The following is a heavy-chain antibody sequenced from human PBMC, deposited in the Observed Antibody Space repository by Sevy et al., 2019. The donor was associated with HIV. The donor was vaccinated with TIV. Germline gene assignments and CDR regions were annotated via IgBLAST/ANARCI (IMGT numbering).Heavy chain of an antibody. CDR1: GFNFNIYS. CDR3: AREGCTRPHDY. Sequence: GGSLRLSCAVSGFNFNIYSMSWVRQAPGKGLEWVSTLSFGCGKINYADSVKGRFIISRDDSKNTLYLQMNSLLAEDTAVYVCAREGCTRPHDYWGQGTLVTVSS. CDR2: LSFGCGKI. J-gene: IGHJ4*02. D-gene: IGHD2-8*01. V-gene: IGHV3-23*01.